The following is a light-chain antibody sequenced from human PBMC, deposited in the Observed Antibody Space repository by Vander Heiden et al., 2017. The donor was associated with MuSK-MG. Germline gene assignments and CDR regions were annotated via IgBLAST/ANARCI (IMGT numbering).Light chain of an antibody. J-gene: IGKJ2*01. CDR2: AAS. V-gene: IGKV1-27*01. CDR1: EGISNF. CDR3: QKYLSAPYT. Sequence: IPMTPSPSSQSASVGDRVTITCRASEGISNFLAWYQQKPGKVPKLLIYAASTLHSGVPSRFSGSGSGTEFTLTISSLQPEDVATYYCQKYLSAPYTFGQGTKLEIK.